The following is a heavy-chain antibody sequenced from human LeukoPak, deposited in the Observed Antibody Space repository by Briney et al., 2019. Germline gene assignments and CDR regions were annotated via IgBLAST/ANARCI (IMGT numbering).Heavy chain of an antibody. CDR3: ARLGGNWNSPGRDY. Sequence: SETLSLTCSVSGGSINGYSWTWIRQPPGMRLEWVGHISYTGTTNYNPSLTTRVAISVDTSKNQFSLKLTSVTAADTAIYFCARLGGNWNSPGRDYWGQGTLVTVSS. J-gene: IGHJ4*02. V-gene: IGHV4-59*08. D-gene: IGHD3-10*01. CDR2: ISYTGTT. CDR1: GGSINGYS.